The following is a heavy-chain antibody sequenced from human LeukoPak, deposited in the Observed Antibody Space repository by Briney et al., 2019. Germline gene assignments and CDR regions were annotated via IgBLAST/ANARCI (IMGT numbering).Heavy chain of an antibody. CDR3: ARVEISSTSSDYFDY. CDR2: INHSGST. V-gene: IGHV4-34*01. J-gene: IGHJ4*02. D-gene: IGHD2-2*01. Sequence: SETLSLTCAVYGGSFSGYYSSWIRQPPGKGLEWIGEINHSGSTNYNPSLKSRVTISVDTSKNQFSLKLSSVTAADTAVYYCARVEISSTSSDYFDYWGQGTLVTVSS. CDR1: GGSFSGYY.